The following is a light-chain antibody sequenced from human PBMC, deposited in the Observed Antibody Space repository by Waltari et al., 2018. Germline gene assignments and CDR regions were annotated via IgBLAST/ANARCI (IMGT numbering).Light chain of an antibody. Sequence: QSALTQPASVSGSPGQSTTISCTGPSSDIGTSHYVSWSPQYPGKAPKLLIHGVTNRPSGVSDRFSGSKSGNTASLTSSGLQAEDEAVYYCCSYARSRTLLFGGGTELTVL. CDR1: SSDIGTSHY. CDR2: GVT. CDR3: CSYARSRTLL. J-gene: IGLJ3*02. V-gene: IGLV2-23*01.